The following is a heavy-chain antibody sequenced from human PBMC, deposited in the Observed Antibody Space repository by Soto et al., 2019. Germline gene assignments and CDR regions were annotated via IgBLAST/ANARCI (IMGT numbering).Heavy chain of an antibody. CDR1: GYTFTSYA. V-gene: IGHV1-3*01. CDR3: ARGDYYDSSGTFDY. CDR2: INAGNGNT. D-gene: IGHD3-22*01. Sequence: QVQLVQSGAEVKKPGASVKVSCKASGYTFTSYAMHWVRQAPGQRLEWMGWINAGNGNTKYSQKFPGRVTITWDTSASTAYMELSSLRSEDTAVYYCARGDYYDSSGTFDYWGQGTLVTVSS. J-gene: IGHJ4*02.